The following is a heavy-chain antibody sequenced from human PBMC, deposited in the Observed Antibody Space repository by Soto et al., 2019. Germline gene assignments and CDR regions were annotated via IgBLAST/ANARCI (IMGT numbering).Heavy chain of an antibody. Sequence: ASVKVSCKASGYTFTTYDINWVRQAPGQGLEWMGWMNPNRTNTGYAEKFQGRVTMTRDTSISTAYMELSSLRYDDTAVYYCVRGGFLSHDHVIIAPATLGFDPWGQGTLVTVPS. CDR3: VRGGFLSHDHVIIAPATLGFDP. D-gene: IGHD2-2*01. CDR1: GYTFTTYD. V-gene: IGHV1-8*01. J-gene: IGHJ5*02. CDR2: MNPNRTNT.